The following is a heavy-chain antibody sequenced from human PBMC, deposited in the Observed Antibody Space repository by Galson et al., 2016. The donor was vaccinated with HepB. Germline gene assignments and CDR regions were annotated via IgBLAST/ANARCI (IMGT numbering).Heavy chain of an antibody. J-gene: IGHJ4*02. CDR1: GFTFSSYG. CDR3: AHPRTPTTSYFDY. Sequence: SLRLSCAASGFTFSSYGMHWVRQAPGKGLEWVAVIWYDGSNKYYADSVKGRFTISRDNSKNTLYVQMNSLRAEDTAVYYCAHPRTPTTSYFDYWGQGTLVTVSS. D-gene: IGHD4-11*01. CDR2: IWYDGSNK. V-gene: IGHV3-33*01.